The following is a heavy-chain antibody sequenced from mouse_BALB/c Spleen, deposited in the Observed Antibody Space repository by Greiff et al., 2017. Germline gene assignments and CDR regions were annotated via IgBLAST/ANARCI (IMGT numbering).Heavy chain of an antibody. CDR1: GFNIKDTY. V-gene: IGHV14-3*02. Sequence: VQLQQSGAELVKPGASVKLSCTASGFNIKDTYMHWVKQRPEQGLEWIGRIDPADGNTKYDPKFQGKATITADTSSNTAYLQLSSLTSEDTAVYYCASYDGSAAWFAYWGQGTLVTVSA. J-gene: IGHJ3*01. D-gene: IGHD2-3*01. CDR2: IDPADGNT. CDR3: ASYDGSAAWFAY.